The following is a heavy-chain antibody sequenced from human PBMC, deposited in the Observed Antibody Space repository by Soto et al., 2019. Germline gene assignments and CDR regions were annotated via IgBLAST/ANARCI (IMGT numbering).Heavy chain of an antibody. CDR2: IIPIRGTT. CDR1: GGTFGHYT. D-gene: IGHD1-26*01. J-gene: IGHJ4*02. Sequence: SVKVSCKASGGTFGHYTISWVRQAPGQGLEWMGRIIPIRGTTDYAQTFHGRVTITADTSTTTSYMDLASLRSEDTAFYFCVIGERWQQLHSIDYWGQGTQVTVSS. V-gene: IGHV1-69*08. CDR3: VIGERWQQLHSIDY.